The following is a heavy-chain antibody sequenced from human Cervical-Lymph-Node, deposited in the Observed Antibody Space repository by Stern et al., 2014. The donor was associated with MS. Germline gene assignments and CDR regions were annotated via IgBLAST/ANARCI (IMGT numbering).Heavy chain of an antibody. CDR3: AREFNYDSSGYYFYY. V-gene: IGHV1-69*01. D-gene: IGHD3-22*01. J-gene: IGHJ4*02. Sequence: VQLVESGAEVKKPGSSVKVSCKASGGTFSSYGISWVRQAPGHGLEWLGGIIPIFGTAKYAQKVQGRVTITADESTSTAYMELSSLRSEDTAVYYCAREFNYDSSGYYFYYWGQGTLVTVSS. CDR1: GGTFSSYG. CDR2: IIPIFGTA.